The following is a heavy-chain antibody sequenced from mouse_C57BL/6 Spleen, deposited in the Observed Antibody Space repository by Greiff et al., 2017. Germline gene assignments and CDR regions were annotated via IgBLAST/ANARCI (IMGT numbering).Heavy chain of an antibody. V-gene: IGHV1-19*01. CDR2: INPYNGGT. CDR3: ARGVVLRQKFAY. Sequence: EVQLQQSGPVLVKPGASVKMSCKASGYTFTDYYMNWVKQSHGKSLEWIGVINPYNGGTSYNQKFKGKATLTVDKSSSTAYMELNSLTSEDSAVYCCARGVVLRQKFAYWGQGTLVTVSA. D-gene: IGHD2-4*01. J-gene: IGHJ3*01. CDR1: GYTFTDYY.